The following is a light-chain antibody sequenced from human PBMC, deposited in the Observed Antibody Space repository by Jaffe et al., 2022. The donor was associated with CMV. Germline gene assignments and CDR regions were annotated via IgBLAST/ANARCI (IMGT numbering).Light chain of an antibody. V-gene: IGLV3-1*01. J-gene: IGLJ2*01. CDR2: QDK. CDR3: QAWDSSTDVV. CDR1: RLGDKY. Sequence: SYELTQPPSVSVSPGQTATITCSGDRLGDKYTSWYQQKPGQSPILVMYQDKKRPSGVPERISGSNSGNTATLTISGTQLMDEADYYCQAWDSSTDVVFGGGTKLTVL.